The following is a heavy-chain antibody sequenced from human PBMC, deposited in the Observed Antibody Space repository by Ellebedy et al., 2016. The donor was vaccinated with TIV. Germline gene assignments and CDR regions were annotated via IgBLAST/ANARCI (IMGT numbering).Heavy chain of an antibody. CDR3: ARGDNYYDSSGYYPRPVDDAFDI. CDR2: IYPGDSDT. Sequence: GESLKISCKGSGYRFTSHWIGWVRQMPGKGLEWMGIIYPGDSDTRYSPSFQGQVTISADKSISTAYLQWSSLKASDTAMYYCARGDNYYDSSGYYPRPVDDAFDIWGQGTMVTVSS. V-gene: IGHV5-51*01. D-gene: IGHD3-22*01. CDR1: GYRFTSHW. J-gene: IGHJ3*02.